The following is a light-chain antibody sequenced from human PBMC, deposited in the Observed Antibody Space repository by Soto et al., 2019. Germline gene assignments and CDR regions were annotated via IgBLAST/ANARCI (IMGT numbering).Light chain of an antibody. J-gene: IGLJ2*01. CDR1: SSDVGSYNL. Sequence: QSALTQPASVSGSPGQSITISCTGTSSDVGSYNLVSWYQQHPGKAPKLMIYEGSKRPSGVSNRFSGSKSGNTASLTISGLQAEDEADYYCCSYAGSSTGAPFGGGTKLTVL. CDR3: CSYAGSSTGAP. V-gene: IGLV2-23*01. CDR2: EGS.